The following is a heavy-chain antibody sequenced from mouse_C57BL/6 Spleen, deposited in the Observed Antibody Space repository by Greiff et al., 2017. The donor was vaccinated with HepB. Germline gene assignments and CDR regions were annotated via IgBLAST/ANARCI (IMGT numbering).Heavy chain of an antibody. V-gene: IGHV1-82*01. Sequence: VHVKQSGPELVKPGASVKISCKASGYAFSSSWMNWVKQRPGKGLEWIGRIYPGDGDTNYNGKFKGKATLTADKSTSTAYMQLSSLTSEDSAVYFCAREGAYYSNFDYWGQGTTLTVSS. D-gene: IGHD2-5*01. J-gene: IGHJ2*01. CDR2: IYPGDGDT. CDR1: GYAFSSSW. CDR3: AREGAYYSNFDY.